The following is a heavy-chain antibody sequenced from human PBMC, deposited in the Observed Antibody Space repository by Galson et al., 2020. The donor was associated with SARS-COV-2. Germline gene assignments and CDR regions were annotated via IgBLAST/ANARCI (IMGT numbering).Heavy chain of an antibody. CDR2: IFPRDSET. J-gene: IGHJ2*01. V-gene: IGHV5-51*01. Sequence: GESLKISCKGFGYRFPGYWVGWVRQMPGKGLEWMGIIFPRDSETRYSPSFQDQVTISVDKSIDTVYLQWNSLKASDTAIYYCARLDHYETDGRYVRFFDLWGRGTLINVSS. CDR3: ARLDHYETDGRYVRFFDL. D-gene: IGHD3-22*01. CDR1: GYRFPGYW.